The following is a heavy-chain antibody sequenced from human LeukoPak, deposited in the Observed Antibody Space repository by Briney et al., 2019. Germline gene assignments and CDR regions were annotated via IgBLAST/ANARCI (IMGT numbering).Heavy chain of an antibody. J-gene: IGHJ6*03. V-gene: IGHV3-23*01. CDR2: ISGSGGST. D-gene: IGHD7-27*01. CDR3: AKLWGFYYYYYMDV. CDR1: GGSLSGYY. Sequence: ETLSLTCAVYGGSLSGYYWSWIRQAPGKGLEWVSAISGSGGSTYYADSVKGRFTISRDNSKNTLYLQMNSLRAEDTDVYYCAKLWGFYYYYYMDVWGKGTTVTISS.